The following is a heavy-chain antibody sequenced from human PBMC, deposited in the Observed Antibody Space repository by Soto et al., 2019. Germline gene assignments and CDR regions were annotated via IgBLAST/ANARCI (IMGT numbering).Heavy chain of an antibody. J-gene: IGHJ6*04. D-gene: IGHD3-10*01. Sequence: PSETLSLTCAVYGGSFSGYYWTRIRQPPGTGLEWIGEINHSGSTNYNPSLKSRVTISLDTSKNQFSLKLRSVTAADTALYYCARRGFGFLHGLVDVWGKGTRVTVSS. V-gene: IGHV4-34*01. CDR2: INHSGST. CDR1: GGSFSGYY. CDR3: ARRGFGFLHGLVDV.